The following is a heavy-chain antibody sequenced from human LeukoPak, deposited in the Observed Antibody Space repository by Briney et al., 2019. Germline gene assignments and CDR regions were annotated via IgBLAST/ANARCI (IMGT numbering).Heavy chain of an antibody. CDR2: IHYSGST. CDR1: GGSISSSSYY. D-gene: IGHD2-2*01. V-gene: IGHV4-39*01. J-gene: IGHJ4*02. CDR3: ASRYCSSTSCPFDY. Sequence: SETLSLTCTVSGGSISSSSYYWGWIRQPPGKGLEWIGSIHYSGSTYYNPSLKSRVTISVDTSKNQFSLKLSSVTAADTAVYYCASRYCSSTSCPFDYWGQGTLVTVSS.